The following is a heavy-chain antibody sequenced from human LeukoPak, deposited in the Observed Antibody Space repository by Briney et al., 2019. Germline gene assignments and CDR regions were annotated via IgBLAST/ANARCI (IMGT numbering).Heavy chain of an antibody. CDR3: ARDFLHLGG. V-gene: IGHV3-74*01. Sequence: PGGSRRLSCAASGFTFSSYWMHWVRQAPGKGLVWVSRISTDGSSTSYADSVKGRFTISRDNAKNTLYLQMNSLRAEDTAVYYCARDFLHLGGWGQGTMVTVSS. CDR2: ISTDGSST. D-gene: IGHD3-16*01. J-gene: IGHJ3*01. CDR1: GFTFSSYW.